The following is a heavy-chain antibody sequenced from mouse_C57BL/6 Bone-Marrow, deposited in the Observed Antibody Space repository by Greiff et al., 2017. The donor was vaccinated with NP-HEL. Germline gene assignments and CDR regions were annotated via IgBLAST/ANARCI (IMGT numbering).Heavy chain of an antibody. CDR3: ARTYYYGSSHWYSDG. Sequence: QVQLQQSGAELARPGASVKLSCKASGYTFTSYGISWVKQRPGQGLEWIGEIYPRSGNTYYNEKFKGKATLTADTSSSTAYMELRSLTSEDSAVYLCARTYYYGSSHWYSDGWGTGTTVTVSS. D-gene: IGHD1-1*01. J-gene: IGHJ1*03. CDR2: IYPRSGNT. V-gene: IGHV1-81*01. CDR1: GYTFTSYG.